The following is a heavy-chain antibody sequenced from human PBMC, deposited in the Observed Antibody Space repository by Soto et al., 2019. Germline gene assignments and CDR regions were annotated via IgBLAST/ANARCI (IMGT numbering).Heavy chain of an antibody. Sequence: QVQLVQSGAEVKKPGASVKVSCKASGYTFTSYGISWVRQAPGQGLEWMGWSSAYNGNTNDAQKLKGRVTMTTDTATSTAYRELRSLRSDDTAVYYCARDRGAYGMDVWGQGTTVTASS. V-gene: IGHV1-18*01. CDR3: ARDRGAYGMDV. CDR2: SSAYNGNT. J-gene: IGHJ6*02. CDR1: GYTFTSYG.